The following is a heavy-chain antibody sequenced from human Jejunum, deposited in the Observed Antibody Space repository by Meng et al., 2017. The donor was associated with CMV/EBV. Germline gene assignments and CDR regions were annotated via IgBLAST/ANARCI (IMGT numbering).Heavy chain of an antibody. Sequence: SCAASGFTFSDYWMHWVRQAPGKGLVWVSRINNDGGNTVYADSVEGRFTFSRDNAKNTLYLQMNSLRAEDTAVYYCARGLYGPDYWGQGTLVTVSS. V-gene: IGHV3-74*01. J-gene: IGHJ4*02. CDR3: ARGLYGPDY. D-gene: IGHD4-17*01. CDR1: GFTFSDYW. CDR2: INNDGGNT.